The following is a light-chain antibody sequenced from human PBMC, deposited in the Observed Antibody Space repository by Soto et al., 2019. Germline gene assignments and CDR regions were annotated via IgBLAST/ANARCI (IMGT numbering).Light chain of an antibody. CDR2: EVG. CDR3: SSYTSRPTLFV. V-gene: IGLV2-14*01. CDR1: SSDVGGYNY. J-gene: IGLJ7*01. Sequence: QSALTQPASVSGSPGQSITISCTGTSSDVGGYNYVSWYQQHPGKAPKLVIFEVGIRPSGVSIRFSGSKSGNTASLTISGLQTEDEADYYCSSYTSRPTLFVFGSGTQLTVL.